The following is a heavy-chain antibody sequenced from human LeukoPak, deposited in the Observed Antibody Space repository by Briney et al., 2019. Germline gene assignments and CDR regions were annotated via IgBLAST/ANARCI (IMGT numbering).Heavy chain of an antibody. CDR2: ISGSGGST. V-gene: IGHV3-23*01. Sequence: PGGSLRLSCAASGFTFSGFAMSWVRRTPGKGLEWVSGISGSGGSTDYADSVKGRVTIYRDNSKNTLYLQMKSLGDEDTAVYYCAKAGNTKKDIVVVPAAIPFDYWGQGTLVTVSS. CDR3: AKAGNTKKDIVVVPAAIPFDY. D-gene: IGHD2-2*01. J-gene: IGHJ4*02. CDR1: GFTFSGFA.